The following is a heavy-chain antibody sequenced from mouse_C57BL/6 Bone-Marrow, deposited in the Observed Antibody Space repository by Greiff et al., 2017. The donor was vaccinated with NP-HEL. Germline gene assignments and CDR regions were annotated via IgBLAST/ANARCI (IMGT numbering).Heavy chain of an antibody. V-gene: IGHV5-15*01. D-gene: IGHD2-5*01. CDR3: ARQGDYYSNPYAMDY. CDR1: GFTFSDYG. CDR2: ISNLAYSI. Sequence: EVQLMESGGGLVQPGGSLKLSCAASGFTFSDYGMAWVRQAPRKGPAWVAFISNLAYSIYYADTVTGRFTISRENAKNTLYLEMSSLRSEDTAMYYCARQGDYYSNPYAMDYWGQGTSVTVSS. J-gene: IGHJ4*01.